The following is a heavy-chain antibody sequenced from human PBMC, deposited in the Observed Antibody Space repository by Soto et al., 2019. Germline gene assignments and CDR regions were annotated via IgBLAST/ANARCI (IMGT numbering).Heavy chain of an antibody. Sequence: PXETLSLTCVVSGNSISTTNWWSWVRQSPGKGLEWIGEIYHSGSTNYNPSLKSRVTISVDKSKNQFSLKLSSVTAADTAVYYFARDVGYNYDGSPSGQFDFWGQGTLVTVSS. CDR3: ARDVGYNYDGSPSGQFDF. CDR2: IYHSGST. CDR1: GNSISTTNW. J-gene: IGHJ4*02. D-gene: IGHD3-22*01. V-gene: IGHV4-4*02.